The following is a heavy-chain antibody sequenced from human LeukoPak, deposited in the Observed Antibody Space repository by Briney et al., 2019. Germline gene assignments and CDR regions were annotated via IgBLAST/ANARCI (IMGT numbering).Heavy chain of an antibody. Sequence: GGSLRLSCVASGFTVSTNYMSWVRQAPGKGLEWVSVIYSGGSTYYADSVKGRFTISRDNSKNTLYLQMNSLRAEDTAVYYCARDTGSMAARFFDNWGQGALVTVSS. D-gene: IGHD2-8*02. CDR2: IYSGGST. J-gene: IGHJ4*02. V-gene: IGHV3-53*01. CDR3: ARDTGSMAARFFDN. CDR1: GFTVSTNY.